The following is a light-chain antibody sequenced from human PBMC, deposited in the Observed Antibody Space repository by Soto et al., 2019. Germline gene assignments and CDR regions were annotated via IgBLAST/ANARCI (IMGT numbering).Light chain of an antibody. Sequence: QSALTQPASVSGSPGRSITISCTGTSSDIGAYNFVSWYQQHPGKAPKLMLYDVNIRPSGVSNRLSGSKSGNTASLTISGLQAEDEADYYCTSWTTSTTMIFGGGTKVTV. CDR3: TSWTTSTTMI. CDR2: DVN. V-gene: IGLV2-14*03. J-gene: IGLJ2*01. CDR1: SSDIGAYNF.